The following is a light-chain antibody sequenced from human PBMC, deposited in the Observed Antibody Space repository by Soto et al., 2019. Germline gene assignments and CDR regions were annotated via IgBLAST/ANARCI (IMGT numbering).Light chain of an antibody. Sequence: DIVMTQSPDSLAVSLGERATINCKSSQSVLYSSNNENYLAWYQQKPGQPPKLLISGASTRESGVPDRFSGGGSGTDFSLTISSLQAEDVAVYYCQQYYTTLTFGGGTKVEIK. CDR3: QQYYTTLT. CDR1: QSVLYSSNNENY. V-gene: IGKV4-1*01. CDR2: GAS. J-gene: IGKJ4*01.